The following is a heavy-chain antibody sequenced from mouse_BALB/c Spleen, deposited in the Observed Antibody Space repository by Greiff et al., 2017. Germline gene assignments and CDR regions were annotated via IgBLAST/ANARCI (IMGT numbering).Heavy chain of an antibody. D-gene: IGHD2-1*01. CDR2: ISSGGGST. CDR3: ARHDGNSYAMDY. CDR1: GFAFSSYD. V-gene: IGHV5-12-1*01. J-gene: IGHJ4*01. Sequence: EVQVVESGGGLVKPGGSLKLSCAASGFAFSSYDMSWVRQTPEKRLEWVAYISSGGGSTYYPDTVKGRFTISRDNAKNTLYLQMSSLKSEDTAMYYCARHDGNSYAMDYWGQGTSVTVSS.